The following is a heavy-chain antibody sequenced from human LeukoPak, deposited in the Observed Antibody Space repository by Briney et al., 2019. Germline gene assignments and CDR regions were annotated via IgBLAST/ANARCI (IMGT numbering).Heavy chain of an antibody. CDR2: IYTSGST. J-gene: IGHJ4*02. V-gene: IGHV4-4*07. CDR3: ASSRRMNWGYYFDY. Sequence: PSETLSLTCTVSGGSISSYYWSWIRQPAGKGLEWIGRIYTSGSTNYNPSLKSRVTMSVDTSKNQFSLKLSSVTAADTAVYYCASSRRMNWGYYFDYWGQGTLVTVSS. CDR1: GGSISSYY. D-gene: IGHD7-27*01.